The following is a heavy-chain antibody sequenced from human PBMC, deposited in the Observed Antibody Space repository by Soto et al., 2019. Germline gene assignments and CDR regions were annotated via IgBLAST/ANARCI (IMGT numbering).Heavy chain of an antibody. D-gene: IGHD2-8*01. CDR3: ARGNNGASETFPIFFDY. Sequence: GGSLRLSCTGSGFTFRNSPMSWFRQAPGKGLEWVAFIRSKTYYGTAEYAASVRGRFTISRDDSKSTAYLQLHSLKTEDTGMYYCARGNNGASETFPIFFDYWAQGTLVTVSS. CDR1: GFTFRNSP. J-gene: IGHJ4*02. V-gene: IGHV3-49*03. CDR2: IRSKTYYGTA.